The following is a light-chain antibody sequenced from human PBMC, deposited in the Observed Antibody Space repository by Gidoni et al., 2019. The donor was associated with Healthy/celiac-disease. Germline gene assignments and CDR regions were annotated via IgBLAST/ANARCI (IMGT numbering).Light chain of an antibody. J-gene: IGKJ4*01. CDR3: MQALQTPVT. CDR1: QSLLHSNGYNY. V-gene: IGKV2-28*01. Sequence: DLVMTQSPLSLPVTPGEPASISCRSSQSLLHSNGYNYLDWYLQKPGQSPQLLIYLGSNRASGVPDRFSGSGSGTDFTLKISRVEAEDVGVYYCMQALQTPVTFXGXTKVEIK. CDR2: LGS.